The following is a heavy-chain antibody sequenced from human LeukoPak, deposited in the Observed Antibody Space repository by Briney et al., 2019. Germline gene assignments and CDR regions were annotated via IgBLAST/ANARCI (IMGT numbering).Heavy chain of an antibody. J-gene: IGHJ4*02. CDR2: ISSSSSYI. V-gene: IGHV3-21*04. D-gene: IGHD2-2*01. Sequence: PGGSLRLSCAASGFTFSSYSMNWVRQAPGKGLEWVSSISSSSSYIYYADSVKGRFTISRDNAKNSLYLQMISLRADDTAVYYCANYCSSDICSQSWGQGVLVTDSS. CDR3: ANYCSSDICSQS. CDR1: GFTFSSYS.